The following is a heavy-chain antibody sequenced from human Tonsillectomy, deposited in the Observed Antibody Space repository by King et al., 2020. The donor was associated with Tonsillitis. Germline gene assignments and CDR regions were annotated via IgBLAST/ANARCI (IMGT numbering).Heavy chain of an antibody. Sequence: QLQESGPGLVKPSETLSLTCTVSNGSINSYYWSWIRQPPGKGLEWVVNIYYSGSTNYHPSLKIRVTISVDTSKNQFSLKLSSVTAADTAVYYCAGGPIAVAGSFDYWGQGTLVTVSS. CDR2: IYYSGST. CDR3: AGGPIAVAGSFDY. CDR1: NGSINSYY. D-gene: IGHD6-19*01. J-gene: IGHJ4*02. V-gene: IGHV4-59*01.